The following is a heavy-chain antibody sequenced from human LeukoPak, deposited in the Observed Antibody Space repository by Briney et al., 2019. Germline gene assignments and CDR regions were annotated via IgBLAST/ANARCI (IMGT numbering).Heavy chain of an antibody. CDR1: GFTFSSFA. CDR3: ARDTLYYYDSSGYYYFDY. D-gene: IGHD3-22*01. V-gene: IGHV3-21*01. Sequence: GGSLRLSCAASGFTFSSFAMNWVRQAPGKGLEWVSSISSTSKFIYYADSVKGRFAISRDNAKNSLYLQMNSLRAEDTAVYYCARDTLYYYDSSGYYYFDYWGQGTLVTVSS. J-gene: IGHJ4*02. CDR2: ISSTSKFI.